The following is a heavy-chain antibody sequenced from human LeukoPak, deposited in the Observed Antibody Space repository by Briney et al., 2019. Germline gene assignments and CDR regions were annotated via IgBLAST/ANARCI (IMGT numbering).Heavy chain of an antibody. D-gene: IGHD3-22*01. CDR2: INNDGTAT. V-gene: IGHV3-74*01. CDR1: GFTFSAYW. Sequence: GGSLRLSCAASGFTFSAYWMHWVRQVPGKGLVWVSRINNDGTATFFADSVKGRFTISRDNSKNTLFLQMNSLGAEDTAVYYCARSNYYDSRSWGFDIWGQGTMVTVSS. J-gene: IGHJ3*02. CDR3: ARSNYYDSRSWGFDI.